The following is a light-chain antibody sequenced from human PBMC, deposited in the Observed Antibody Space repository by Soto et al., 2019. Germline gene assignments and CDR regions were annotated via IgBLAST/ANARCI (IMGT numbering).Light chain of an antibody. J-gene: IGKJ1*01. CDR3: QKYNNWWT. CDR1: ESVSIN. CDR2: GAS. V-gene: IGKV3-15*01. Sequence: EIVLTQSPATLFLSPGRIATLSCRASESVSINLGLYQQKPGQAARILIYGASTRATGIQARLSGSGYGKEFNLTIRSMKSEDFAVYYCQKYNNWWTVGQGTKVEIK.